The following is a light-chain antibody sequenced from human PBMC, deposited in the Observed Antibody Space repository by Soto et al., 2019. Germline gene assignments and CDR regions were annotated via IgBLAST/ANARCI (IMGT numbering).Light chain of an antibody. CDR3: QQYGMSPWT. CDR2: GAS. V-gene: IGKV3-20*01. J-gene: IGKJ1*01. CDR1: QSISSSY. Sequence: DIVLTQSPGTLSLSPGERATLSCRASQSISSSYLAWYQQRPGQAPRLLIYGASSRATGIPDRFSGSGSGTDFTLTISRLEPEYFAVYYCQQYGMSPWTFGQGTKVEI.